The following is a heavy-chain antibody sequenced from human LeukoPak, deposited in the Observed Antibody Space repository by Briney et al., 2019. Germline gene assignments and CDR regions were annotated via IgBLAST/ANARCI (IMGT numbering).Heavy chain of an antibody. Sequence: GGSLRLSCVASGFTFIDYWMTWVRQAPGKGLECVANIKQDGSEKFYVDSVKGRFTISRDNAKNSLYLQMNSLRAEDTAVYYCARDGRFSYGAFDIWGQGTMVTVSS. D-gene: IGHD3-3*01. V-gene: IGHV3-7*01. CDR1: GFTFIDYW. J-gene: IGHJ3*02. CDR2: IKQDGSEK. CDR3: ARDGRFSYGAFDI.